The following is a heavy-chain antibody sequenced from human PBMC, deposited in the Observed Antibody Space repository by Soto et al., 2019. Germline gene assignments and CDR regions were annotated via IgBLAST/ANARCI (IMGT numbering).Heavy chain of an antibody. Sequence: PGGSLRLSCAASGFTFSSYAMHWVRQAPGKGLEWVAVISYDGSNKYYADSVKGRFTISRDNSKNTLYLQMNSLRAEDTAVYYCARKYYDFWSGYYTHYYYGMDVWGQGTTVTVSS. J-gene: IGHJ6*02. CDR1: GFTFSSYA. CDR2: ISYDGSNK. D-gene: IGHD3-3*01. CDR3: ARKYYDFWSGYYTHYYYGMDV. V-gene: IGHV3-30-3*01.